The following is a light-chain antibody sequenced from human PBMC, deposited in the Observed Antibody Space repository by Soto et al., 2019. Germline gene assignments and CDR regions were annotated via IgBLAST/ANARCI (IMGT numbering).Light chain of an antibody. Sequence: QSALTQPASVSGSPGQSITISCTGTSSDIGGYNYVSWYQQHPGKAPKLMIYGVSNRPSGVSNRLSGSKSGNTASLTISGLQAEDEADYYCSSYTSSSTPVVFGGGTQLTVL. CDR1: SSDIGGYNY. V-gene: IGLV2-14*01. J-gene: IGLJ2*01. CDR3: SSYTSSSTPVV. CDR2: GVS.